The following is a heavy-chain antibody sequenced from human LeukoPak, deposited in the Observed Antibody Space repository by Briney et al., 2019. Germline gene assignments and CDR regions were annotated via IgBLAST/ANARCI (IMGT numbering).Heavy chain of an antibody. J-gene: IGHJ6*02. D-gene: IGHD2-15*01. Sequence: TSGGSLRLSCAASGFSFSNAWMTWVRQAPGKGLERVGRIKRTSAGGTTDYPTPVKGRFTISRDDSQNTLYLQMNSLRTEDTAVYYCTTGLRASEYYYYGMDVWGQGTTVIVSS. CDR2: IKRTSAGGTT. CDR1: GFSFSNAW. V-gene: IGHV3-15*01. CDR3: TTGLRASEYYYYGMDV.